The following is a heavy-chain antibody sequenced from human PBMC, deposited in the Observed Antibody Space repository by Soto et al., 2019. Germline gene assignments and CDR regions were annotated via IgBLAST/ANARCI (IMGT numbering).Heavy chain of an antibody. V-gene: IGHV3-21*01. D-gene: IGHD3-22*01. J-gene: IGHJ4*02. CDR3: AGTYDPADY. CDR2: ITPSGRFI. CDR1: GISFSDYH. Sequence: ESGGGLVKPGGSRRLSCAASGISFSDYHMNWVRQAPGKGLEWVASITPSGRFINYADSVEGRFFISRDNTKNSLFLQMNSLRGEDTAVYYCAGTYDPADYWGQGTLVVVSS.